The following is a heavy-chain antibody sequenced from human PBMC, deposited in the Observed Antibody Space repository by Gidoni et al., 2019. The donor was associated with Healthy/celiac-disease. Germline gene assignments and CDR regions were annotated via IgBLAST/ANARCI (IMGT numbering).Heavy chain of an antibody. V-gene: IGHV4-34*01. CDR3: ASAVATSNMDV. D-gene: IGHD5-12*01. CDR2: INHSGST. Sequence: QLQQFGAGLLQPSETLSLTCAVYGGSFSGYSWTWVRLPPGKGLGWIGEINHSGSTNNNPSLKSRVTISVDASKSQFSLKLSSVTAADTAVYYCASAVATSNMDVWGQGTTVTVSS. J-gene: IGHJ6*02. CDR1: GGSFSGYS.